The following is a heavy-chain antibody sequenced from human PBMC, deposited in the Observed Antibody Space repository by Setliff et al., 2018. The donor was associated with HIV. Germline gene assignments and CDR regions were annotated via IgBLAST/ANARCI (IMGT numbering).Heavy chain of an antibody. CDR2: VHPGNSET. CDR1: GYSFTNFW. Sequence: PGESLKLSCKASGYSFTNFWIGWVRQMPGEGLEWMGIVHPGNSETRYSLPFEGQVTISADRSITTAFLQWSSLKASDTAIYYCATLQPDSVDVWGQGTTVTVSS. V-gene: IGHV5-51*01. J-gene: IGHJ6*02. CDR3: ATLQPDSVDV.